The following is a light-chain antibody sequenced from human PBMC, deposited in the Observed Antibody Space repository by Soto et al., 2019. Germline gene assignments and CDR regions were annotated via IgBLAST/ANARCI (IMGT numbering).Light chain of an antibody. Sequence: QSALTQPASVSGSPGQSITISCTGTSSDVGGYKYVSWYQQHPGRAPKLMIYEVTNRPSGVSNRFSGSKSGNTASLTISGLQAEDEADYYCSSYTGSSTVVFGGGTQLTVL. V-gene: IGLV2-14*01. CDR3: SSYTGSSTVV. J-gene: IGLJ2*01. CDR2: EVT. CDR1: SSDVGGYKY.